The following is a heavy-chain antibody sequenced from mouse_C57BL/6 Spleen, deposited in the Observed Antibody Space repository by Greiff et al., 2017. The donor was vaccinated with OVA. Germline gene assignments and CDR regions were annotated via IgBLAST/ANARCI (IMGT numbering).Heavy chain of an antibody. J-gene: IGHJ2*01. Sequence: EVQLQQSGPGLVKPSQSLSLTCSVTGYSITSGYYWNWIRQFPGNKLEWMGYISYDGSNNYNPSLKNRISITRDTSKNQFFLKLNSVTTEDTATYYGARDGGDYFDYWGQGTTLTVSS. CDR2: ISYDGSN. CDR1: GYSITSGYY. V-gene: IGHV3-6*01. CDR3: ARDGGDYFDY.